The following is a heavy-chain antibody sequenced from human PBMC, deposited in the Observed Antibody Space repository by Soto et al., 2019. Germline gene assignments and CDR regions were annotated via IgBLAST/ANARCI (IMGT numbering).Heavy chain of an antibody. V-gene: IGHV3-48*03. J-gene: IGHJ4*02. Sequence: GGSLRLSCAASGFTFSSYEMNWVRQAPGKGLEWVSYISSSGSTIYYADSVKGRFTVSRDNAKNSLYLQMNSLRAEDTAVYYCARGRYYYDSSGYWHYFDYWGQGTLVTVSS. CDR2: ISSSGSTI. CDR3: ARGRYYYDSSGYWHYFDY. D-gene: IGHD3-22*01. CDR1: GFTFSSYE.